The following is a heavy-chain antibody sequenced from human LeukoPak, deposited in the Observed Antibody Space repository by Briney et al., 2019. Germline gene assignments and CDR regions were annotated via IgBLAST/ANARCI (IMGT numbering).Heavy chain of an antibody. CDR3: ARLSGYYYYYYMDV. CDR1: GCSISSSSYY. V-gene: IGHV4-39*07. Sequence: SETLSLTCTVSGCSISSSSYYWGWIRQPPGKGLEWIGSIYYSGSTYYNPSLKSRVTISVDTSKNQFSLKLSSVTAADTAVYYCARLSGYYYYYYMDVWGKGTTVTVSS. D-gene: IGHD3-3*01. CDR2: IYYSGST. J-gene: IGHJ6*03.